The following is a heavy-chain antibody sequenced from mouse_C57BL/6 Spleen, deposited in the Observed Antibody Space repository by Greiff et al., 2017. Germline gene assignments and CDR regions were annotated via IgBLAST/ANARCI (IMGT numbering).Heavy chain of an antibody. Sequence: EVQLVESGEGLVKPGGSLKLSCAASGFTFSSYAMSWVRQTPEKRLEWVAYISSGGDYIYYADTVKGRFTISRDNARNTLYLQMSSLKSEDTAMYYCTRERELTGTFYFDYWGQGTTLTVSS. CDR2: ISSGGDYI. CDR3: TRERELTGTFYFDY. D-gene: IGHD4-1*01. V-gene: IGHV5-9-1*02. J-gene: IGHJ2*01. CDR1: GFTFSSYA.